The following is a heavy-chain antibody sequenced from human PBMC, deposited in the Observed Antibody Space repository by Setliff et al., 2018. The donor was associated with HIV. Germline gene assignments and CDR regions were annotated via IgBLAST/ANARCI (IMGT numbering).Heavy chain of an antibody. D-gene: IGHD6-13*01. CDR1: GYSFTSDW. Sequence: PGESLKISCKGSGYSFTSDWIGWGRQMPGKGLEWMGIIHPVASDTRYSPSFQGPATISADKSISTAYLQWSTLKASDPAIYYCARHRHTAAGTLDAFDIWGQGTVVTVSS. CDR2: IHPVASDT. V-gene: IGHV5-51*01. J-gene: IGHJ3*02. CDR3: ARHRHTAAGTLDAFDI.